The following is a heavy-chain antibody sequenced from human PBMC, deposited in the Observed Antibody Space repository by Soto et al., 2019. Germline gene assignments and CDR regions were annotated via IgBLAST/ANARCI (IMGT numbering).Heavy chain of an antibody. J-gene: IGHJ4*02. CDR1: GFTFSSYA. Sequence: EVQLLESGGGLVQPGGSLRLSCAASGFTFSSYAMSWVRQAPGKGLEWVAAISGSGGSTYYADSVKGRFTISRDNSKNALYMQMNSLRVEDTAVYYCAKDRLPNYYFWGGYLITVFDYWGQGTLVTVSS. CDR2: ISGSGGST. D-gene: IGHD3-3*01. CDR3: AKDRLPNYYFWGGYLITVFDY. V-gene: IGHV3-23*01.